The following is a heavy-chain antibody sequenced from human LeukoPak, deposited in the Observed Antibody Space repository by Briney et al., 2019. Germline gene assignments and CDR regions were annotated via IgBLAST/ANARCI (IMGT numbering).Heavy chain of an antibody. Sequence: PGRSLRLSCAASGFTFSSYGMHWVRQAPGKGLEWVAVISYDGSNKYCADSVKGRFTISRDNSKNTLYLQMNSLRAEGTAVYYCAKQSGADRGHLDFWGQGTLVTVSS. D-gene: IGHD4/OR15-4a*01. J-gene: IGHJ4*02. CDR1: GFTFSSYG. CDR2: ISYDGSNK. V-gene: IGHV3-30*18. CDR3: AKQSGADRGHLDF.